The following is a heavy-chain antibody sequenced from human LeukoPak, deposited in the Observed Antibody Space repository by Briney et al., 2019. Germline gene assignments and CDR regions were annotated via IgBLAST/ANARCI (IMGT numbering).Heavy chain of an antibody. CDR3: AKERSLEIAVAGTIFDY. Sequence: GGSLRLSCAASGFTVSSNYMGWVRQAPGKGLEWVSVIYSGGDTYYADSVKDRFTISRDNSKNMIYLEMSSLKAEDTAVYYCAKERSLEIAVAGTIFDYWGQGTLVTVSS. V-gene: IGHV3-66*01. D-gene: IGHD6-19*01. CDR2: IYSGGDT. J-gene: IGHJ4*02. CDR1: GFTVSSNY.